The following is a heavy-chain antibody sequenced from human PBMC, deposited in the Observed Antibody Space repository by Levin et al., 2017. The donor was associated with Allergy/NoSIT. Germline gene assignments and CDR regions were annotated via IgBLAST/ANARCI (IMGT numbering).Heavy chain of an antibody. CDR2: IYYTGNT. CDR1: GGSISSSSYY. D-gene: IGHD1-1*01. V-gene: IGHV4-39*01. CDR3: ASPPLLTGTTFDAFDI. Sequence: SETLSLTCTVSGGSISSSSYYWGWIRQPPGKGLEWIGIIYYTGNTYYNPSLKSRGTISVDTAKNQFSLKLSSVTAADTAVYYCASPPLLTGTTFDAFDIWGQGTMVTVSS. J-gene: IGHJ3*02.